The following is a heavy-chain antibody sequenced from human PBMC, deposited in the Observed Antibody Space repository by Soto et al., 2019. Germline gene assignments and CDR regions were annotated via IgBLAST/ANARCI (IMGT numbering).Heavy chain of an antibody. CDR1: GGSFSGYY. CDR2: INHSGST. Sequence: QVQLQQWGAGLLKPSETLYLNCTVYGGSFSGYYWSWIRQPPGKGLEWIGEINHSGSTNYNPSLKSRVTISVDTSKNQFSLKLSSVTAADTAVYYCASGLSPDYWGQVTLVTVSS. CDR3: ASGLSPDY. V-gene: IGHV4-34*01. J-gene: IGHJ4*02.